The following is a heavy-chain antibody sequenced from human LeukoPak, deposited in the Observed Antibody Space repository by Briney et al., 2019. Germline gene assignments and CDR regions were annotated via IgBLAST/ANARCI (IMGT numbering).Heavy chain of an antibody. CDR3: VKELWLHFDS. CDR1: GFTFSTYA. CDR2: IASNGGST. D-gene: IGHD5-12*01. Sequence: PGGSLRLSCAASGFTFSTYAMHWVRQAPGEGLEYVSAIASNGGSTYYADSVKGRFTISRDNSKNTLFLQMSSLRAEDTAVYYCVKELWLHFDSWGQGTLVTVSS. J-gene: IGHJ4*02. V-gene: IGHV3-64D*09.